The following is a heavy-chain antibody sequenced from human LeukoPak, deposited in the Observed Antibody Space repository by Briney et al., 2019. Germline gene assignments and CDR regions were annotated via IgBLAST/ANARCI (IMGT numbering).Heavy chain of an antibody. V-gene: IGHV1-46*01. CDR3: ARGEMVRGVIPL. Sequence: ASVKVSCKASGYTFTSYYMHWVRQAPGQGLGWMGIISPSGGSTSYAQKFQGRVSMTRDTSTSTVYMELSSLRSEDTAVYYCARGEMVRGVIPLWGQGTLVTVSS. J-gene: IGHJ4*02. CDR1: GYTFTSYY. CDR2: ISPSGGST. D-gene: IGHD3-10*01.